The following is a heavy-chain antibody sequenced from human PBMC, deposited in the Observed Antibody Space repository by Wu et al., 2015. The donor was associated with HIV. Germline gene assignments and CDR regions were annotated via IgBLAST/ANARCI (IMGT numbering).Heavy chain of an antibody. J-gene: IGHJ3*02. Sequence: QAQLMQSGGEVKKPGSSVKVSCKTSGGTFHNYAIAWVRQAPGQGPEWMGKISTYNGNTNLAQRFQDRVTMTTESSTNTAYLELRSVRSDDTARYYCAREARRGDKIKGGDLDIWGQGTMVTVSS. CDR3: AREARRGDKIKGGDLDI. V-gene: IGHV1-18*01. CDR2: ISTYNGNT. CDR1: GGTFHNYA. D-gene: IGHD4-17*01.